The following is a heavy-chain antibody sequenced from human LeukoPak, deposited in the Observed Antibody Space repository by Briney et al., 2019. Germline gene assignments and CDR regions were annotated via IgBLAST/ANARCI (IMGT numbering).Heavy chain of an antibody. V-gene: IGHV3-21*01. Sequence: PGGSLRLSCAASGFTFSSYSMNWVRQAPGKGLQWVSSISSSSSYIYYADSVKGRFIISRDNAKNSLYLQMNSLRAEDTAVYYCAREVSGYATSCYDYWGQGTLVTVSS. D-gene: IGHD2-2*01. J-gene: IGHJ4*02. CDR1: GFTFSSYS. CDR3: AREVSGYATSCYDY. CDR2: ISSSSSYI.